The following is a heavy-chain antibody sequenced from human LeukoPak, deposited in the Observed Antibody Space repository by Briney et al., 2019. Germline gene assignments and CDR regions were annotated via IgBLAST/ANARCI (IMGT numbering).Heavy chain of an antibody. Sequence: PSETLSLTCTVSGGSISSGGYYWSWIRQHPGKGLESIGYIYYSGSTYYNPSLKSRVTISVDTSKNQFSLKLSSVTAADTALYYCARELRYDNSDSGAFWGQGTVVTVSS. CDR2: IYYSGST. CDR3: ARELRYDNSDSGAF. D-gene: IGHD3-22*01. V-gene: IGHV4-31*03. CDR1: GGSISSGGYY. J-gene: IGHJ3*01.